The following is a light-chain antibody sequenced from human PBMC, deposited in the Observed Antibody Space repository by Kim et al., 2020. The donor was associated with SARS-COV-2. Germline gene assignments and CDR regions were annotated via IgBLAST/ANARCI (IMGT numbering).Light chain of an antibody. CDR2: DVY. CDR1: SSDVGGYGL. J-gene: IGLJ3*02. Sequence: GQSVTISRTGNSSDVGGYGLVSWYQQFPGKAPKLIIYDVYNRPSAVPDRFSGSKSGNTASLTISGLQTEDEADYYCCSYAGSFSWVFGGGTKVTVL. CDR3: CSYAGSFSWV. V-gene: IGLV2-11*01.